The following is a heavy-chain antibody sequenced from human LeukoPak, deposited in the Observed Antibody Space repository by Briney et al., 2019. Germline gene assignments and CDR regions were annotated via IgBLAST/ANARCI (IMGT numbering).Heavy chain of an antibody. J-gene: IGHJ3*02. V-gene: IGHV1-8*01. CDR1: GYTFTSYD. CDR3: ARGPSYYDILTGRKRGRFFDI. CDR2: MNPNSGNT. D-gene: IGHD3-9*01. Sequence: ASVKVSCKASGYTFTSYDINWVRQATGQGLEWMGGMNPNSGNTGYAQKFQGRVTMTRNTSISTAYMELSSLRSEDTAVYYCARGPSYYDILTGRKRGRFFDIWGQGTMVTVSS.